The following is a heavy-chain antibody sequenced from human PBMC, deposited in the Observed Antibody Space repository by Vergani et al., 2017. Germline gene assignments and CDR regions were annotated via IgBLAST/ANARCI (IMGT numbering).Heavy chain of an antibody. CDR2: IKSKTDGGTT. J-gene: IGHJ4*02. Sequence: EVQLLESGGGLVQPGGSLRLSCAASGFTFSNAWMSWVRQAPGKGLEWVGRIKSKTDGGTTDYAAPVKGRFTISRDDSKNTLYLQMNSLKTEDTAVYYCTTDPARLNRIAVAATVDYWGQGTLVTVSS. CDR3: TTDPARLNRIAVAATVDY. CDR1: GFTFSNAW. D-gene: IGHD6-19*01. V-gene: IGHV3-15*01.